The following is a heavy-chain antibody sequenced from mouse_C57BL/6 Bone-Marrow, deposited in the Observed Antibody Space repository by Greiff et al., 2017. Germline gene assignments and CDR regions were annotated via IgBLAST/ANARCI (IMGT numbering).Heavy chain of an antibody. CDR3: ARWGYDAMDY. Sequence: VQLQQPGAELVKPGASVKLSCKASVYTFTSYWMQWVKQRPGQGLEWIGEIDPSDSYTNYNQKFKGKATLTVDTSSSTAYMQLSSLTSEDSAVYYCARWGYDAMDYWGQGTSVTVSS. CDR2: IDPSDSYT. V-gene: IGHV1-50*01. J-gene: IGHJ4*01. D-gene: IGHD3-1*01. CDR1: VYTFTSYW.